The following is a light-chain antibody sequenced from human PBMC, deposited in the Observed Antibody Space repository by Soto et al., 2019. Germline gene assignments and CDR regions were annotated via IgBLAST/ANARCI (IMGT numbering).Light chain of an antibody. J-gene: IGLJ1*01. Sequence: QSVLTQPPSASGTPGQRVTISCSGSSSNIEIDTVSWCQQIPGTAPKLLIYNGNQRPSGVPDRFSGSESGTSASLAISGLQSEDEADYYCSSYAGSSNVFGTGTKVTVL. CDR1: SSNIEIDT. V-gene: IGLV1-44*01. CDR3: SSYAGSSNV. CDR2: NGN.